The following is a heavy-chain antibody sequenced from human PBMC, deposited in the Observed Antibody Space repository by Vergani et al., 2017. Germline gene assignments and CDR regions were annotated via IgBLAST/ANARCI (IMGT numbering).Heavy chain of an antibody. CDR3: ARAPGYCSSTSCYTPLPDY. V-gene: IGHV1-2*02. CDR2: INPNSGGT. J-gene: IGHJ4*02. Sequence: QVQLVQSGAEVQKPGASVKVSCKASGYTFTGYYMHWVRQAPGQGLEWMGWINPNSGGTNYAQKFQGRVTMTRDTSISTAYMELSRLRSDDTAVYYCARAPGYCSSTSCYTPLPDYWGQGTLVTVSS. CDR1: GYTFTGYY. D-gene: IGHD2-2*02.